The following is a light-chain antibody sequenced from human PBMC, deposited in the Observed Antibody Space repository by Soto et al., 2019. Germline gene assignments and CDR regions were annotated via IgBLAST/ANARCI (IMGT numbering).Light chain of an antibody. CDR1: QSLSSD. CDR2: GAS. J-gene: IGKJ4*01. CDR3: QRYNNWPLT. Sequence: EKVMTQSPATLSLSPGERATLSCRASQSLSSDLAWYQQKPGQAPRLLIYGASTRATGIPARFSGSGSGTEFTLTISSLQSEDFAVYYCQRYNNWPLTFGGGTKVESK. V-gene: IGKV3-15*01.